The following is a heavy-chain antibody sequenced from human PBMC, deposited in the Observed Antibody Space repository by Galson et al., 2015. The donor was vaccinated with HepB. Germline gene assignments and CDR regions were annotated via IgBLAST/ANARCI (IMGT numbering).Heavy chain of an antibody. D-gene: IGHD5-12*01. CDR3: ARVPPSGYRLPRYYYGMDV. Sequence: SETLSLTCTVSGGSVSSGSYYWSWIRQPPGKGLEWIGYIYYSGSTNYNPSLKSRVTISVDTSKNQFSLKLSSVTAADTAVYYCARVPPSGYRLPRYYYGMDVWGQGTTVTVSS. CDR1: GGSVSSGSYY. CDR2: IYYSGST. J-gene: IGHJ6*02. V-gene: IGHV4-61*01.